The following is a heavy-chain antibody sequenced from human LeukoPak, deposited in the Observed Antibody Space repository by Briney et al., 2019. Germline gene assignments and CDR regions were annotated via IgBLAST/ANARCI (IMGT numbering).Heavy chain of an antibody. V-gene: IGHV4-34*01. CDR3: ARQGPYSGSYRGWFDP. D-gene: IGHD1-26*01. Sequence: SESLSLTCAVYGGSFSGYYWSWIRQPPGKGLEWIGEINHSGSTNYSPSLKSRVTISVDTSKNQFSLKLSSVTAADTAVYYCARQGPYSGSYRGWFDPWGQGTLVTVSS. CDR2: INHSGST. CDR1: GGSFSGYY. J-gene: IGHJ5*02.